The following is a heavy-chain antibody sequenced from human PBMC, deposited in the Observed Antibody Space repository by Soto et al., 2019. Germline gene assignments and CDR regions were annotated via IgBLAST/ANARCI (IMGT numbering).Heavy chain of an antibody. CDR1: GYTFTSYG. CDR3: AREIGRELPTNRFDP. V-gene: IGHV1-18*01. Sequence: ASVKVSCKASGYTFTSYGISWVRQAPGQGLEWMGWISAYNGNTNYAQKLQGRVTMTTDTSTSTAYMELRSLRSDDTAVYYCAREIGRELPTNRFDPCGRRSFDLVSS. J-gene: IGHJ5*02. D-gene: IGHD1-26*01. CDR2: ISAYNGNT.